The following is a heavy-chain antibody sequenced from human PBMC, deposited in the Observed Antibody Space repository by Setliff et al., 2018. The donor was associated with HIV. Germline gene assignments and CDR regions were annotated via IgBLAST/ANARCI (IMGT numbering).Heavy chain of an antibody. V-gene: IGHV3-33*06. CDR2: IWSDGSNK. J-gene: IGHJ4*02. CDR1: GFTFSSYG. D-gene: IGHD5-18*01. CDR3: AKESPRAGYSVFDY. Sequence: GSLRLSCAASGFTFSSYGMHWVRQAPGKGLEWVAVIWSDGSNKYYADSVKGRFTISRDNSKNTLYLQMNSLRAEDTAVYYCAKESPRAGYSVFDYWGQGTLVTV.